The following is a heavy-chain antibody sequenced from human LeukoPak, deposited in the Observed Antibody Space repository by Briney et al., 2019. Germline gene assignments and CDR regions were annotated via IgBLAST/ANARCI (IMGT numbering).Heavy chain of an antibody. CDR1: GGSFSGYY. J-gene: IGHJ4*02. V-gene: IGHV4-34*01. Sequence: SETLSLTCAVYGGSFSGYYWSWIRQPPGKGLEWIGEINHSGSTNYNPSLKSRVTISVDTSKNQFSLKLSSVTAADTAVYYCARVESSSWYSLNNWGQGTLVTVSS. CDR2: INHSGST. D-gene: IGHD6-13*01. CDR3: ARVESSSWYSLNN.